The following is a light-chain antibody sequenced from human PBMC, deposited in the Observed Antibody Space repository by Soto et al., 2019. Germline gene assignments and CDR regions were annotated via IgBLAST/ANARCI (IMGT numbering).Light chain of an antibody. V-gene: IGKV3-11*01. CDR3: QQRSNWPT. Sequence: EIVLTQSPATLSLSLGERATLXXRASQSVSSYLAWYQQKPGQTPGXLIYDASNRATGIPARFSGSGSGTDFTLTISSLEPEDFAVYYCQQRSNWPTFGQGTKVDIK. J-gene: IGKJ1*01. CDR2: DAS. CDR1: QSVSSY.